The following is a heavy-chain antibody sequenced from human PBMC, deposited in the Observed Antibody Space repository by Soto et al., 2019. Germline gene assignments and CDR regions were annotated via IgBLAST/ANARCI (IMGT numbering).Heavy chain of an antibody. CDR3: TKRIGAYAMDV. CDR2: IRGKTDTYAT. Sequence: VGSLRLSCAGSGFTFSGSSMHWVRQASGKGLEWVGRIRGKTDTYATAYAAPVRGRFTISRDDSKNTAYLQMNSLKTEDAAVYFCTKRIGAYAMDVWGQGTTVTVSS. V-gene: IGHV3-73*01. CDR1: GFTFSGSS. D-gene: IGHD6-13*01. J-gene: IGHJ6*02.